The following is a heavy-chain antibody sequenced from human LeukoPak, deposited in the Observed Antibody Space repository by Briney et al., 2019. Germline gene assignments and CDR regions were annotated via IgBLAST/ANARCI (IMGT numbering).Heavy chain of an antibody. D-gene: IGHD5-18*01. V-gene: IGHV1-46*01. CDR1: GYSFTNYY. CDR2: INPSGGSSGGST. J-gene: IGHJ4*02. Sequence: ASVKVSCKASGYSFTNYYLHWVRQAPGQGLEYMGIINPSGGSSGGSTTYAQKYQGIVTMTRDTSTSTVYMELSNLRSEDTAVYYCARGGYIYGSFDNWGQGTLVTVSS. CDR3: ARGGYIYGSFDN.